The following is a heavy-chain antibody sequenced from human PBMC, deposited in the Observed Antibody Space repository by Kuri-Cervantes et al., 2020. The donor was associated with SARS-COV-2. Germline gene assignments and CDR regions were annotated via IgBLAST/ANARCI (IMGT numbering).Heavy chain of an antibody. Sequence: TAXGXXXGDXAXSGVRQAXGKGLEXXGFIRXXAYGXXXEXAASXXXRFTISXDDSKSIXYLXMNSXXTEDTXVYYXXRDIYYALXXYYYGMDVWGQGTTVTVSS. V-gene: IGHV3-49*04. D-gene: IGHD3-10*01. J-gene: IGHJ6*02. CDR2: IRXXAYGXXX. CDR1: GXXXGDXA. CDR3: XRDIYYALXXYYYGMDV.